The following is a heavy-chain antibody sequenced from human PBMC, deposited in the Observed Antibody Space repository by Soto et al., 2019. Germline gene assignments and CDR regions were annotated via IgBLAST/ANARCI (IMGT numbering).Heavy chain of an antibody. D-gene: IGHD5-12*01. CDR2: IYTNMNT. J-gene: IGHJ4*02. V-gene: IGHV4-4*07. CDR1: GASISSYY. Sequence: QLQESGPGLVKPSETLSLTCTVSGASISSYYWSWIRQPAGKGLQWIGRIYTNMNTNYNPSLKSRVTISVDTSKNQFSLRLSSVTAADTAVYYCVRGCVGYGGHDLWDYFDYWGQGILVTVSS. CDR3: VRGCVGYGGHDLWDYFDY.